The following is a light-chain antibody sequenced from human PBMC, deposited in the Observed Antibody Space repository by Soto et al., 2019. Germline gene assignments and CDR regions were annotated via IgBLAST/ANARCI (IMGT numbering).Light chain of an antibody. CDR1: SSDVGGYNY. CDR3: TSYAGGNNV. J-gene: IGLJ1*01. V-gene: IGLV2-8*01. Sequence: QSVLTQPPSASGSPGQSVTISCTGTSSDVGGYNYVSWYQQHPDKVPKLIIYEVNKRPSGVPDRFSGSKSGNTASLTVSGLQAEDEGEYYCTSYAGGNNVFGTGTKVTVL. CDR2: EVN.